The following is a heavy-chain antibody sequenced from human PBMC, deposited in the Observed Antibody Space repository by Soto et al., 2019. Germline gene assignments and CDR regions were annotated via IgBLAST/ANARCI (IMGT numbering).Heavy chain of an antibody. CDR1: GGTFSSYA. V-gene: IGHV1-69*06. CDR2: IIPIFGTA. D-gene: IGHD3-10*01. CDR3: AREDGLWFGELLGYYYGMDV. J-gene: IGHJ6*02. Sequence: SVKVSCKASGGTFSSYAISWVRQAPGQGLEWMGGIIPIFGTANYAQKFQGRVTITADKSTSTAYMELSSLRSEDTAVYYCAREDGLWFGELLGYYYGMDVWGQGTTVTVSS.